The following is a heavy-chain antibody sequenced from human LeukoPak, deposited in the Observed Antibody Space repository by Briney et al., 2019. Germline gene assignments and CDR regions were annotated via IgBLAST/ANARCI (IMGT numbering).Heavy chain of an antibody. CDR3: ARDLVVSYAFDI. CDR2: IYYSGST. V-gene: IGHV4-39*07. CDR1: GGSISSSSYY. D-gene: IGHD2-21*01. J-gene: IGHJ3*02. Sequence: SETLSLTCTVSGGSISSSSYYWGWIRQPPGKGLEWIGSIYYSGSTYYNSSLKSRVTISVDTSKNQFSLKLRSVTAADTAVYYCARDLVVSYAFDIWGQGTMVTVSS.